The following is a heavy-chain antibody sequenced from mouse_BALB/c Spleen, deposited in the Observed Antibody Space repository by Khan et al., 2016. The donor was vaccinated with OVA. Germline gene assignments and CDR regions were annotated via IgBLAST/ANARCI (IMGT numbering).Heavy chain of an antibody. CDR1: GYTFSSYW. D-gene: IGHD1-1*01. CDR2: ILPGSNST. J-gene: IGHJ3*01. Sequence: QVQLKQSGAELMKPGASVKISCKATGYTFSSYWIEWVKQRPGHGLEWIGGILPGSNSTNYNERFKGKATITADTSSNTAYMQLSSLTSEDSAIYYCARGNYYGSTSWFGYWGQGTLVTVSA. CDR3: ARGNYYGSTSWFGY. V-gene: IGHV1-9*01.